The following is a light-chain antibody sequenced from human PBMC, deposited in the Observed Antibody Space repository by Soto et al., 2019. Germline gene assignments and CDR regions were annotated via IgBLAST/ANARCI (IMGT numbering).Light chain of an antibody. CDR1: SSDVGGYNY. Sequence: QSALTKPASLSGSPGQSITVSCTGTSSDVGGYNYVSWYQQYSGKASKLMIYEVSNRPSGVSNRFSGSKSGNTASLTISGLQAEDEAEYYCSSYTSSSTYVFGTGTKLTVL. V-gene: IGLV2-14*01. CDR3: SSYTSSSTYV. CDR2: EVS. J-gene: IGLJ1*01.